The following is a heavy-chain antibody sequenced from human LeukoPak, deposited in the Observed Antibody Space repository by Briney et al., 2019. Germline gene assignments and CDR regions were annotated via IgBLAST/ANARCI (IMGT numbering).Heavy chain of an antibody. J-gene: IGHJ4*02. CDR1: GGTFSSYA. Sequence: SVKVSCKASGGTFSSYAISWVRQAPGQGLEWMGGIIPIFGTANYAQKFQGRVAIIADKSTSTVYMELSSLKSEDTAVYYCARVPEPRRDGDNPYFDYWGQGTLVTVSS. D-gene: IGHD5-24*01. V-gene: IGHV1-69*06. CDR2: IIPIFGTA. CDR3: ARVPEPRRDGDNPYFDY.